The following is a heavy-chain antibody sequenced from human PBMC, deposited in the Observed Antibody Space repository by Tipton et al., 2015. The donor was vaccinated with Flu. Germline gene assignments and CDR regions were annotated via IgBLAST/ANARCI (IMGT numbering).Heavy chain of an antibody. Sequence: LRLSCTVSGGSIRSSTDFWAWIRQSPGKGLEWIGTIYYTGSTYYNVSLKSRVTISVDTSKNQFSLKLSSVTAADTAVYHCARDVGPQIKVTGGMDVWGQGTTVTVSS. CDR3: ARDVGPQIKVTGGMDV. CDR2: IYYTGST. D-gene: IGHD2-21*02. V-gene: IGHV4-39*07. CDR1: GGSIRSSTDF. J-gene: IGHJ6*02.